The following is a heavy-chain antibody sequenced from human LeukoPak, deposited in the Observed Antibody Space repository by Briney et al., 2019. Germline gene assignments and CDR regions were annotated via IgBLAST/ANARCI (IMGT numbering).Heavy chain of an antibody. Sequence: PSETLSLTCAVYGGSFSGYYWSWIRQPPGKGLEWIGEINHSGSTNYNPSLKSRVTISVDTSKNQFSLKLSSVTAADTAVYYCAKAGLRYFDWSYYFDYWGQGTLVTVSS. D-gene: IGHD3-9*01. CDR3: AKAGLRYFDWSYYFDY. J-gene: IGHJ4*02. CDR2: INHSGST. CDR1: GGSFSGYY. V-gene: IGHV4-34*01.